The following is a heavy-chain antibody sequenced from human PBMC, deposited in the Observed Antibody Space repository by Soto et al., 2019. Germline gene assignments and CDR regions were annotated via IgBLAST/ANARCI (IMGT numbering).Heavy chain of an antibody. J-gene: IGHJ4*02. CDR1: GYTFTDYY. D-gene: IGHD2-15*01. CDR3: ASAGYCSGGSCYGLDY. Sequence: QVQLVQSGAEVKKPGASVKVSCKASGYTFTDYYMHWVRQAPGQGLEWMGWINPNSGGTNYAQKFQGWVTMTRDTSISTAYMGVSRLRSDDTAVYYCASAGYCSGGSCYGLDYWGQGTLVTVSS. CDR2: INPNSGGT. V-gene: IGHV1-2*04.